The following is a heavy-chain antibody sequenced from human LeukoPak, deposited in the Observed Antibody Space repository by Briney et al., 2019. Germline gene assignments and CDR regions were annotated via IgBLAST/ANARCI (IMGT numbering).Heavy chain of an antibody. Sequence: PSETLSLTCTVPGGSISSGDHYWSWVRQPPGKGLEWIGYIYHSGSIYYNPSLKGRVTISIDTSKNQFSLNLNSVTAADTAVYYCARDGGSCSGGSCYGPLDYWGQGTQVTVSS. J-gene: IGHJ4*02. V-gene: IGHV4-30-4*01. CDR3: ARDGGSCSGGSCYGPLDY. D-gene: IGHD2-15*01. CDR2: IYHSGSI. CDR1: GGSISSGDHY.